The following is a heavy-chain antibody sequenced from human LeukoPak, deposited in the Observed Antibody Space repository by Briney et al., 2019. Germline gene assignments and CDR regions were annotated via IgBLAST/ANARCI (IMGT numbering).Heavy chain of an antibody. J-gene: IGHJ5*02. Sequence: GGSLRLSCAASGFTFDDYAMSWVRQVPGKGLEWVSGINWNGGSTGYADSLKGRFTISRDNAKNSLYLQMNSLRAEDTALYYCARDKGLSAAVGTWFDPWGQGTLVTVSS. CDR3: ARDKGLSAAVGTWFDP. V-gene: IGHV3-20*04. CDR2: INWNGGST. CDR1: GFTFDDYA. D-gene: IGHD6-13*01.